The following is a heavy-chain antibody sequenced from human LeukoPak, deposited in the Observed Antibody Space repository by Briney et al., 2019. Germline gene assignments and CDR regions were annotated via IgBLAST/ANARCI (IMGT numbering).Heavy chain of an antibody. CDR3: VRELGPHPGEERDH. Sequence: GGSLRLSCAASGFTASSNYVSWVRQAPGKGLEWVSVIYSSGSTNYADSVKDRFTISRDNSKSTLYLQMRSLRAEDTAVYYCVRELGPHPGEERDHWGQGTLVTVSS. J-gene: IGHJ4*02. V-gene: IGHV3-66*01. CDR2: IYSSGST. D-gene: IGHD3-10*01. CDR1: GFTASSNY.